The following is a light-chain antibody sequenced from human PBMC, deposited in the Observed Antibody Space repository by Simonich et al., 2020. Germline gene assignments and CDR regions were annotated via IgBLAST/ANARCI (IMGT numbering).Light chain of an antibody. V-gene: IGKV4-1*01. CDR2: CAS. CDR1: QSVLYSSNNKNY. J-gene: IGKJ1*01. Sequence: DIVMTQSPDSLAVSLGERATINCKSSQSVLYSSNNKNYLAWYQEKPGQPPKLLIYCASTRESGVPDRFRGSGSGTEFTLTISSLQSEDFAVYYCQQYYSTPQTFGQGTKVEIK. CDR3: QQYYSTPQT.